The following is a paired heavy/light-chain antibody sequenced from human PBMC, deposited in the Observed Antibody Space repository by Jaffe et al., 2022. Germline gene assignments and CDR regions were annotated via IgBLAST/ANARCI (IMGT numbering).Light chain of an antibody. J-gene: IGLJ3*02. CDR3: GTWDSSLSALV. Sequence: QSVLTQPPSVSAAPGQKVTISCSGSSSNIGNNYVSWYQQLPGTAPKLLIYDNNKRPSGIPDRFSGSKSGTSATLGITGLQTGDEADYYCGTWDSSLSALVFGGGTKLTVL. V-gene: IGLV1-51*01. CDR2: DNN. CDR1: SSNIGNNY.
Heavy chain of an antibody. D-gene: IGHD1-26*01. J-gene: IGHJ4*02. CDR2: IRSKAYGGTT. Sequence: EVQLVESGGGLVQPGRSLRLSCTASGFTFGDYAMSWVRQAPGKGLEWVGFIRSKAYGGTTEYAASVKGRFTISRDDSKSIAYLQMNSLKTEDTAVYYCTRVVPWWEHAERAGYYFDYWGQGTLVTVSS. CDR3: TRVVPWWEHAERAGYYFDY. V-gene: IGHV3-49*04. CDR1: GFTFGDYA.